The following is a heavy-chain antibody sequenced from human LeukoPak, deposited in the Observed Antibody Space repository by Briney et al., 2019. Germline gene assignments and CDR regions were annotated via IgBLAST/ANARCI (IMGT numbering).Heavy chain of an antibody. CDR3: AGSPASVVTAIIDY. CDR1: GFTFSSYS. CDR2: ISSSSSYI. J-gene: IGHJ4*02. V-gene: IGHV3-21*01. Sequence: GGSLRLSCAASGFTFSSYSMNWVRQAPGKGLEWVSSISSSSSYIYYADSVRGRFTISRDNAKNSLYLQMNSLRAEDTAVYYCAGSPASVVTAIIDYWGQGTLVTVSS. D-gene: IGHD2-21*02.